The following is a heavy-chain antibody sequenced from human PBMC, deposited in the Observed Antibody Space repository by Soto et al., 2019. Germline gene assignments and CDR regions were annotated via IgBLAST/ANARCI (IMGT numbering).Heavy chain of an antibody. CDR1: GDSVSSDSAA. J-gene: IGHJ6*02. CDR2: TYYRSKWYN. V-gene: IGHV6-1*01. Sequence: SQTLSLTCAISGDSVSSDSAAWDFIRQSPSRGLEWLGRTYYRSKWYNDYAVSVKSRITINPDTSKNQFSLQLNSVTPEDTAVYYCARDFRSSSWYNYYYGMDVWGQGTTVTVSS. D-gene: IGHD6-13*01. CDR3: ARDFRSSSWYNYYYGMDV.